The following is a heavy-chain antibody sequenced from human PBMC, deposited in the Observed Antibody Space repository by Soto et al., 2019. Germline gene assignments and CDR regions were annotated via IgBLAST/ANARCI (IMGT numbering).Heavy chain of an antibody. J-gene: IGHJ5*02. CDR2: IYYSGST. CDR3: ARQVIAAAGMGTNWFDP. V-gene: IGHV4-39*01. Sequence: SETLSLTCTVSGGSISSSSYYWGWIRQPPGKGLEWIGSIYYSGSTYYNPSLKSRVTISVDTSKNQFSLKLSSVTAADTAVYYCARQVIAAAGMGTNWFDPWGQGTLVTVSS. D-gene: IGHD6-13*01. CDR1: GGSISSSSYY.